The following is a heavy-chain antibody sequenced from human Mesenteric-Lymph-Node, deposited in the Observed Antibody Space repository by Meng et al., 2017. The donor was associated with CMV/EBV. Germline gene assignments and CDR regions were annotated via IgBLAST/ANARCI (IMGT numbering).Heavy chain of an antibody. J-gene: IGHJ4*02. CDR2: IYYSGTT. CDR3: ARGGYNSDWNPVGY. D-gene: IGHD6-19*01. CDR1: GGSIISSSYY. V-gene: IGHV4-39*07. Sequence: SETLSLTCTVSGGSIISSSYYWGWIRQPPGKGLEWIGHIYYSGTTYYNPSLKRRVTISMDTSKNQFSLTLKSLTAADTAIYYCARGGYNSDWNPVGYWGRGTLVTVSS.